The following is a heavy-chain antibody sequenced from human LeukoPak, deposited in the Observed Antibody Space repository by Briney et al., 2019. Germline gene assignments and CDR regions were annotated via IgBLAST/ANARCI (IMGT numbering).Heavy chain of an antibody. J-gene: IGHJ5*02. D-gene: IGHD3-3*01. V-gene: IGHV3-9*01. CDR1: GFTFDDYA. CDR3: AKDGSATPFGAGFHWFDP. CDR2: ISWNSGSI. Sequence: PGRSLRLSCAASGFTFDDYAMHWVRQAPGKGLEWVSGISWNSGSIGYADSVKGRFTISRDNAKNSLYLQMNSLRAEDTALYYCAKDGSATPFGAGFHWFDPWGQGTLVTVSS.